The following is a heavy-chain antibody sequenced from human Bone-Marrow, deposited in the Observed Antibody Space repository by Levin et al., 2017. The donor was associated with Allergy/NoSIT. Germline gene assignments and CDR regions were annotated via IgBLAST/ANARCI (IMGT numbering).Heavy chain of an antibody. J-gene: IGHJ5*02. V-gene: IGHV4-39*01. CDR1: GGSISSSSYY. CDR2: IYYSGST. CDR3: ARQSIAARYDWFDP. D-gene: IGHD6-6*01. Sequence: SSETLSLTCTVSGGSISSSSYYWGWIRQPPGTGLEWIGSIYYSGSTYYNPSLKSRVTISVDTSKNQFSLKLSSVTAADTAVYYCARQSIAARYDWFDPWGQGTLVTVSS.